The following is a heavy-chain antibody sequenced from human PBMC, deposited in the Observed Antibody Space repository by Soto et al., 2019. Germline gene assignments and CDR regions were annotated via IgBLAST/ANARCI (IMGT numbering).Heavy chain of an antibody. V-gene: IGHV4-59*01. J-gene: IGHJ5*02. CDR2: ISYSGST. CDR3: ARDYAYNYGYYRWFDP. Sequence: SETLSLTCTVSNGSISSYYWSWIRQPPGKGLEWIGYISYSGSTSYNPSLKSRVTLSVDTSKNQFSLSLTSVTAADTAVYYCARDYAYNYGYYRWFDPWGQGTLDTV. D-gene: IGHD5-18*01. CDR1: NGSISSYY.